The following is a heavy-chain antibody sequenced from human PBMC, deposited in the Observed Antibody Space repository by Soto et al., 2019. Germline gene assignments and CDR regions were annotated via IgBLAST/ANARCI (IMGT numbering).Heavy chain of an antibody. J-gene: IGHJ3*01. V-gene: IGHV1-46*01. Sequence: ASVKVSCKASGYTFTSYYMHWVQQAPGQGLEWMGIINPSGGSTSYAQKFQGRVTMTRDTSTSTVYMELSSLRSEDTAVYYCASLPLEYCSSTSCPSDVLDFSGQGSLVIVSS. CDR1: GYTFTSYY. CDR2: INPSGGST. D-gene: IGHD2-2*01. CDR3: ASLPLEYCSSTSCPSDVLDF.